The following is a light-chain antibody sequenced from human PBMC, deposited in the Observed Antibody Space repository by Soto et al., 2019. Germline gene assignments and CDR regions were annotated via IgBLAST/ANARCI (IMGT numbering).Light chain of an antibody. CDR3: QSYDSSLSGSV. CDR1: SSNIGAGYD. CDR2: GNS. V-gene: IGLV1-40*01. J-gene: IGLJ2*01. Sequence: QPVLTQPPSVSGAPGPRVTISCTGSSSNIGAGYDVHWYQQLPGTAPKLLIYGNSNRPSGVPDRFSGSKSGTSASLAITGLQAEDEADYYCQSYDSSLSGSVFGGGTKLTV.